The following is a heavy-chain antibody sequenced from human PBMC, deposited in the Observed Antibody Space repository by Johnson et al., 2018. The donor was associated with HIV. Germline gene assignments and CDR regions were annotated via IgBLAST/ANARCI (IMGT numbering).Heavy chain of an antibody. CDR1: GFTVSSNY. D-gene: IGHD3-22*01. J-gene: IGHJ3*02. CDR3: VRADITYSYYDSSGYYYHDAFDI. CDR2: IYSGGST. V-gene: IGHV3-66*01. Sequence: VQLVESGGGLVQPGGSLRLSCAASGFTVSSNYMSWVRQAPGKGLEWVSVIYSGGSTYYADSVKGRFTISRDNSKNTLYLQMNSLRAGDTAVYYCVRADITYSYYDSSGYYYHDAFDIWGQGTMVTVSS.